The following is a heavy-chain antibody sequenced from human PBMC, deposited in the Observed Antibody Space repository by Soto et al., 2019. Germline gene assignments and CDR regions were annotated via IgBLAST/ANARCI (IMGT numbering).Heavy chain of an antibody. V-gene: IGHV3-30*18. CDR2: ISYDGSNK. D-gene: IGHD6-19*01. Sequence: HPGGSLRLSCAASGFTFSSYGMHWVRQAPGKGLEWVAVISYDGSNKYYADSVKGRFTISRDNSKNTLYLQMNSLRAEDTAVYYCAKDRPDSSGWYRGIDYWGQGTLVTVSS. CDR1: GFTFSSYG. J-gene: IGHJ4*02. CDR3: AKDRPDSSGWYRGIDY.